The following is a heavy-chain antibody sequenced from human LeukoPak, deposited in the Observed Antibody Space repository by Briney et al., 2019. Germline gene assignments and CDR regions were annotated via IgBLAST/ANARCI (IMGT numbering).Heavy chain of an antibody. CDR2: ISAYNGNT. Sequence: AAVKVSCKACGYTFTGYYMHWVRQAPGQGLEWMGWISAYNGNTNYAQKLQGRVTMTTDTSTSTAYMELRRLRPDDTAVYYCARVPTRYDLLPSWFDPWGQGTLVTVSS. CDR1: GYTFTGYY. J-gene: IGHJ5*02. V-gene: IGHV1-18*04. CDR3: ARVPTRYDLLPSWFDP. D-gene: IGHD3-9*01.